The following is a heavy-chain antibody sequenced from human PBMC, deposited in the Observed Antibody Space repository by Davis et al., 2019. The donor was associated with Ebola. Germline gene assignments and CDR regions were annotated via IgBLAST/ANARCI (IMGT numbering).Heavy chain of an antibody. V-gene: IGHV4-39*02. Sequence: PSETLSLTCTVSGGSISSSSYYWGWIRQPPGKGLEWIGSIYYSGSTYYNPSLKSRVTISVDTSKNQFSLKLSSVTAADTAVYYCARDLSGIAAGNYYYGMDVWGKGTTVTVSS. CDR1: GGSISSSSYY. D-gene: IGHD6-13*01. CDR2: IYYSGST. CDR3: ARDLSGIAAGNYYYGMDV. J-gene: IGHJ6*04.